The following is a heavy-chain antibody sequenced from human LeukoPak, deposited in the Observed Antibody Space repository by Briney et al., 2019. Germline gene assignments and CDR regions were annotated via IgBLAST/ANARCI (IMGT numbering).Heavy chain of an antibody. J-gene: IGHJ3*02. V-gene: IGHV3-11*01. Sequence: SGGSLRLSCAASGFTFSDYYMSWIRQAPGKGLEWVSYISSSGSTIYYADSVKGRFTISRDNSKNTLYLQMNSLRAEDMALCYCAKDERNQITPEGAFDIWGQGTMVTVSS. D-gene: IGHD1-14*01. CDR1: GFTFSDYY. CDR2: ISSSGSTI. CDR3: AKDERNQITPEGAFDI.